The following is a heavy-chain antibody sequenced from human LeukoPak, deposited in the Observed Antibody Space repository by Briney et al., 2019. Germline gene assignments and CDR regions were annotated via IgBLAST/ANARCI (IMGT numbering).Heavy chain of an antibody. D-gene: IGHD3-3*01. J-gene: IGHJ6*02. Sequence: GGSLRLSCIVSGFIFSDYGMSWVRQAPGKGLTWISYISSSGTTIYQRDSVKGRFTISRDNGKNPLYLQMNSLRAEDTAVYYCARDRNFGVFTKKGLDVWGQGTTVTVSS. CDR1: GFIFSDYG. V-gene: IGHV3-48*01. CDR3: ARDRNFGVFTKKGLDV. CDR2: ISSSGTTI.